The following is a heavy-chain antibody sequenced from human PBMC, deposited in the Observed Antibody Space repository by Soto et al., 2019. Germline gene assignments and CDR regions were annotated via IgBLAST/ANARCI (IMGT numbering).Heavy chain of an antibody. D-gene: IGHD3-22*01. CDR2: IKQDGSEK. J-gene: IGHJ4*02. Sequence: PRGSLRLSCADSGFTVSSYLMRWVRQSPGKGLEWVANIKQDGSEKYYVDSVKGRFTISRDNAKNSLYLQMNSLRAEDTAVYYCARSTLVVVTLFDYWGQGTLVTVSS. V-gene: IGHV3-7*03. CDR1: GFTVSSYL. CDR3: ARSTLVVVTLFDY.